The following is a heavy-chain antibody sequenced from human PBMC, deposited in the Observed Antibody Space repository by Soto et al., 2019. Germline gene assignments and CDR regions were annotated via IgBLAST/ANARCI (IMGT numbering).Heavy chain of an antibody. CDR3: ARIAVAGPFDS. CDR1: GGSISNSNW. J-gene: IGHJ4*02. V-gene: IGHV4-4*02. D-gene: IGHD6-19*01. CDR2: IYHSGST. Sequence: QVQLQESGPGLVKPSGTLSLTCAVSGGSISNSNWWSWVRQSPGMGLEWIGEIYHSGSTTYNPSLNSRVTISVDKSQNQLSLKLGSVIAADTAVYYCARIAVAGPFDSWGRGSLVTVSS.